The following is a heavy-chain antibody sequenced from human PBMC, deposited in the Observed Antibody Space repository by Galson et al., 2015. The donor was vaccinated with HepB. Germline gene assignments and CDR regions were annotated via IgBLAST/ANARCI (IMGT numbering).Heavy chain of an antibody. D-gene: IGHD6-19*01. J-gene: IGHJ1*01. CDR3: ARGRGIAVAGSAEYFQH. V-gene: IGHV3-30*04. CDR2: ISYDGSNK. CDR1: GFTFSSYA. Sequence: SLRLSCAASGFTFSSYAMHWVRQAPGKGLEWVAVISYDGSNKYYADSVKGRFTISRDNSKNTLYLQMNSLRAEDTAVYYCARGRGIAVAGSAEYFQHWGQGTLVTVSS.